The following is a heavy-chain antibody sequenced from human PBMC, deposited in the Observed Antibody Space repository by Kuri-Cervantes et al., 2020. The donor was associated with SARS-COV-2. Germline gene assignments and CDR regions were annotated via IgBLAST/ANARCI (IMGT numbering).Heavy chain of an antibody. CDR1: CGSFSGYY. CDR3: ARDTFPTPGGGYYFDY. Sequence: SETLSLTCAVYCGSFSGYYWSCNRQPTGKGLEWIGEIKHSGSTNYNPSLKSRVTISFVTSKNQFSQKLTSVTAADRAVYYCARDTFPTPGGGYYFDYWGQGSLVTVSS. V-gene: IGHV4-34*01. J-gene: IGHJ4*02. D-gene: IGHD2/OR15-2a*01. CDR2: IKHSGST.